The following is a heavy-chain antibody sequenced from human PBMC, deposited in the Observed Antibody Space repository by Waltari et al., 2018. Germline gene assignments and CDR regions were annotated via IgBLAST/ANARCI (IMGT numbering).Heavy chain of an antibody. J-gene: IGHJ4*02. D-gene: IGHD6-13*01. CDR1: GYTLTELS. CDR3: ATRLYYSSSYDY. CDR2: FGPEEGEK. Sequence: VQLVQSGAEVKKPGESLKISCKGSGYTLTELSMHWVRQAPGKGLEWMGGFGPEEGEKNYGTKVQGRVTMTEDTSTDTAYMELSSLRSEDTAVYYCATRLYYSSSYDYWGQGTLVTVSS. V-gene: IGHV1-24*01.